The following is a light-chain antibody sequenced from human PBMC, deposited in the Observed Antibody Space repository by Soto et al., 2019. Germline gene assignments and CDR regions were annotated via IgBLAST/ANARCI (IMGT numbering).Light chain of an antibody. CDR1: QSVSSNY. CDR3: QQYGSSPPYT. J-gene: IGKJ2*01. CDR2: GAS. V-gene: IGKV3-20*01. Sequence: EFVWTKCPGTLSLSPGERATLSCRASQSVSSNYLAWYQQKPGQAPRLLIYGASSRATGIPDRFSGSGSGTDFTLTISRLEPEDFAVYYCQQYGSSPPYTFGQGTKLEIK.